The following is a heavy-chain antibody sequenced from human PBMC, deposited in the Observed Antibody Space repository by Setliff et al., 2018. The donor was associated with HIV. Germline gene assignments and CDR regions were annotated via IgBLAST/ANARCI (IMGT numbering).Heavy chain of an antibody. CDR1: GGSISSGSYY. J-gene: IGHJ4*02. CDR2: IYTSGST. D-gene: IGHD6-13*01. V-gene: IGHV4-61*09. CDR3: AKEYHTAATGTRVANYFDY. Sequence: SETLSLTCTVSGGSISSGSYYWSWIRQPAGKGLEWIGHIYTSGSTNYNPSLKSRVTITRDTSTSTVYMEMSSLRSEDTAIYYCAKEYHTAATGTRVANYFDYWGQGTLVTVSS.